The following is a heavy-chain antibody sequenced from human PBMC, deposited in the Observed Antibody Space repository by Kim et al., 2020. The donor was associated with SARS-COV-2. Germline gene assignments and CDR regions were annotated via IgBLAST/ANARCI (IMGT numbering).Heavy chain of an antibody. D-gene: IGHD3-10*01. CDR3: ASDSLRGDAFDI. CDR2: ISYDGSNK. J-gene: IGHJ3*02. V-gene: IGHV3-33*05. Sequence: GGSLRLSCAASGFTFSSYGMHWVRQAPGKGLEWVAVISYDGSNKYYADSVKGRFTISRDNSKNTLYLQMNSLRAEDTAVYYCASDSLRGDAFDIWGQGTMVTVSS. CDR1: GFTFSSYG.